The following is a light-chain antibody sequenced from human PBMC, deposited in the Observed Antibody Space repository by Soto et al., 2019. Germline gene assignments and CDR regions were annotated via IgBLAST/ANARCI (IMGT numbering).Light chain of an antibody. CDR1: SSNIGAGYD. CDR2: DNS. Sequence: QSVLTQPPSVSGAPGQRVTISCSGSSSNIGAGYDMHWYQQLPGTAPKLLIFDNSDRPSGVPERFSVSKSGTSASLALTGLQAEDEADYYCQSYDSSLGAWVFGGGTKVTVL. V-gene: IGLV1-40*01. J-gene: IGLJ3*02. CDR3: QSYDSSLGAWV.